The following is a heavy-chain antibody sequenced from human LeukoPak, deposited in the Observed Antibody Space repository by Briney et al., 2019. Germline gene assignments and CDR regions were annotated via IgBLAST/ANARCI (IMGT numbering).Heavy chain of an antibody. CDR1: GYTFTSYD. J-gene: IGHJ6*03. D-gene: IGHD6-19*01. Sequence: ASVKVSCKASGYTFTSYDINWVRQATGQGLEWMGWMNPNSGNTGYAQKFQGRVTMTRNTSISTAYMELSSLRSEDTAVYYCAVSGWYEDYYYMDVWGKGPTVTISS. V-gene: IGHV1-8*01. CDR2: MNPNSGNT. CDR3: AVSGWYEDYYYMDV.